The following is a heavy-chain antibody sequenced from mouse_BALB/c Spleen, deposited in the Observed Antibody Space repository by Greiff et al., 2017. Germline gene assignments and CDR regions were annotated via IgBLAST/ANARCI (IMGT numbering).Heavy chain of an antibody. J-gene: IGHJ2*01. CDR2: ISSGSSTI. Sequence: EVQLVESGGGLVQPGGSRKLSCAASGFTFSSFGMHWVRQAPEKGLEWVAYISSGSSTIYYADTVKGRFTISRDNPKNTLFLQMTSLRSEDTAMYYCARSHYYGSSYFDYWGQGTTLTVSS. D-gene: IGHD1-1*01. V-gene: IGHV5-17*02. CDR3: ARSHYYGSSYFDY. CDR1: GFTFSSFG.